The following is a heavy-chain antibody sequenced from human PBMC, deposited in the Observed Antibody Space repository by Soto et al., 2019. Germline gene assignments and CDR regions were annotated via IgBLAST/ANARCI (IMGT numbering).Heavy chain of an antibody. J-gene: IGHJ4*02. CDR1: GYTLTINA. D-gene: IGHD1-26*01. Sequence: ASVKVSCKASGYTLTINAMHWVRQAPGQRLEWMGWINAGNGNTKYSQKFQGRVTITRDTSASTAYMELSSLRSEDTAVYYCARGLGLYYFDYWGQGTLVTVSS. CDR3: ARGLGLYYFDY. CDR2: INAGNGNT. V-gene: IGHV1-3*01.